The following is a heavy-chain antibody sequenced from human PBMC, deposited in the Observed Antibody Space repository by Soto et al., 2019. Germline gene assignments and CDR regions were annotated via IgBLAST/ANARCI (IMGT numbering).Heavy chain of an antibody. CDR3: ARLIVATMRNGYYYYYGMDV. J-gene: IGHJ6*01. V-gene: IGHV5-51*01. Sequence: GESLKISCKGSGYSFTSYWIGWVRQMPGKGLEWRGIIYPGDSDTIYSPSFQGQGTISADKSISTAYLQCSSLKASDTAMYYCARLIVATMRNGYYYYYGMDVWGQGTTVTVPS. D-gene: IGHD5-12*01. CDR2: IYPGDSDT. CDR1: GYSFTSYW.